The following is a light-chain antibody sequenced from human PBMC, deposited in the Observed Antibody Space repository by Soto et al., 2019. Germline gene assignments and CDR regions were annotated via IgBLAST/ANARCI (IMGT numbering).Light chain of an antibody. CDR3: ATWDDSLIGSV. J-gene: IGLJ1*01. CDR1: SSNIGTNY. V-gene: IGLV1-47*02. CDR2: GND. Sequence: QSVLTQPPSASGTPGQRVTISCSGSSSNIGTNYVYWYQQVPGTAPKLLIYGNDQRPSGVPDRFSGSKSGTSASLAISGLQSEDEADYYCATWDDSLIGSVFVTGTKLTVL.